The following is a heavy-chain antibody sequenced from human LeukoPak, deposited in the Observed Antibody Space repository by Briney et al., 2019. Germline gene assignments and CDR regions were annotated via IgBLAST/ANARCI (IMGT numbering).Heavy chain of an antibody. CDR2: IKQDGSEK. CDR3: ARDGYDFWSGYYQPAAFDY. D-gene: IGHD3-3*01. CDR1: GFTFSSYW. V-gene: IGHV3-7*01. J-gene: IGHJ4*02. Sequence: GGSLRLSCAASGFTFSSYWMSWVRQAPGKGLEWVANIKQDGSEKYYVDSVKVRFTISRDNAKNSLYLQMNSLRAEDTAVYYCARDGYDFWSGYYQPAAFDYWGQGTLVTVSS.